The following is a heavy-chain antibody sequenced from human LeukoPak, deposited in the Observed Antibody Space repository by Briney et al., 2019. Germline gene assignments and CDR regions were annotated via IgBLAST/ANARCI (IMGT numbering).Heavy chain of an antibody. CDR3: AGGVYGYNAFDY. Sequence: GGSLRLSCAASGFPFSTSGMAWVRQAPGKGLEWLSHINTAGNVMNYADSVKGRFTISRDNGKNSVYLQMNSLRDEDTAVYYCAGGVYGYNAFDYWGQGTLVSVSS. V-gene: IGHV3-48*02. CDR2: INTAGNVM. J-gene: IGHJ4*02. D-gene: IGHD5/OR15-5a*01. CDR1: GFPFSTSG.